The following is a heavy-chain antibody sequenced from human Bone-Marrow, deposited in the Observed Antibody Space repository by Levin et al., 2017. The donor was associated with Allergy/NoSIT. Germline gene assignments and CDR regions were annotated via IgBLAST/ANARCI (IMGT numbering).Heavy chain of an antibody. CDR1: GGSISSYY. CDR3: ASSVDIVATRSYYYGMDV. V-gene: IGHV4-4*07. D-gene: IGHD5-12*01. CDR2: IYTSGST. Sequence: SETLSLTCTVSGGSISSYYWSWIRQPAGKGLEWIGRIYTSGSTNYNPSLKSRVTMSVDTSKNQFSLKLSSVTAADTAVYYCASSVDIVATRSYYYGMDVWGQGTTVTVSS. J-gene: IGHJ6*02.